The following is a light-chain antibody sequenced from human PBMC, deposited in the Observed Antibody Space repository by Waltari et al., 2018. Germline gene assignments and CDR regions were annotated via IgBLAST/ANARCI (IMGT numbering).Light chain of an antibody. CDR1: SSDVGGFDY. J-gene: IGLJ2*01. V-gene: IGLV2-8*01. CDR3: SSFAGSSQML. CDR2: EVS. Sequence: QSALTQPPSASGSPGQSVTISCTGTSSDVGGFDYVSWYQQHPGKVPRLMFYEVSKRPSGVPDRFSCSKSGNTASLTVSGLQVEDEADYYCSSFAGSSQMLFGGGTKLTVL.